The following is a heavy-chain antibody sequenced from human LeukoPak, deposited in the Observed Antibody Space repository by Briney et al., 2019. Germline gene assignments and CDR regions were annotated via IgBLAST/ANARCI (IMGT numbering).Heavy chain of an antibody. CDR2: IYYSGST. J-gene: IGHJ3*02. V-gene: IGHV4-31*03. CDR3: ARDYKNWDAFDI. CDR1: GGSISSGGYY. D-gene: IGHD1-1*01. Sequence: SQTLSLTCTVSGGSISSGGYYWSWIRQHPGKGLEWIGYIYYSGSTYYNPSLKSRVTISVDTSKNQYSLKLSSVTAADTAVYYCARDYKNWDAFDIWGQGTMVTVSS.